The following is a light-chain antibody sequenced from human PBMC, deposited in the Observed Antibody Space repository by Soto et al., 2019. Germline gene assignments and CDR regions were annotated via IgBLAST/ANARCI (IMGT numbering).Light chain of an antibody. V-gene: IGKV3-11*01. CDR1: QSVSSY. Sequence: EIVLSQSPATLSLSPGERATLSCRASQSVSSYLAWYQQKPGQAPRLLIYDASNRATGIPARFSGSGSGTEFTLTISSLQPEDFAVYYCQQYNNWPPWTFGQGTKV. CDR3: QQYNNWPPWT. CDR2: DAS. J-gene: IGKJ1*01.